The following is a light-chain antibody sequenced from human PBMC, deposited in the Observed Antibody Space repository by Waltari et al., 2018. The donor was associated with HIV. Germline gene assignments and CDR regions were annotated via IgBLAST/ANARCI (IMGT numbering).Light chain of an antibody. CDR3: QQYYSHPRT. CDR2: WAS. CDR1: QSVLSTTRNVNH. Sequence: DTVLTQSPDSLTVSLGERATINCTASQSVLSTTRNVNHLAWYQQKPGHPPKLLIAWASGRRSGVPDRFSGGGSGTDFTLTISSLQAEDVAVYYCQQYYSHPRTFGQGTKLEI. J-gene: IGKJ2*01. V-gene: IGKV4-1*01.